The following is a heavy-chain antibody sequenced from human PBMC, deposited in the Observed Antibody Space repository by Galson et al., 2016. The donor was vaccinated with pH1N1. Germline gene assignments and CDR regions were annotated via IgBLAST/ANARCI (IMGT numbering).Heavy chain of an antibody. V-gene: IGHV3-23*01. Sequence: SLRLSCAASGFTFSNFVMSWVRQAPGKGLGWVSTISGSGGSTYYADSVKGRFTISRGNAKNSLYLQMNSLRAEDTAVYYCASAPRLGELELGDVFDIWGQGTMVTVSS. CDR2: ISGSGGST. CDR1: GFTFSNFV. D-gene: IGHD3-10*01. CDR3: ASAPRLGELELGDVFDI. J-gene: IGHJ3*02.